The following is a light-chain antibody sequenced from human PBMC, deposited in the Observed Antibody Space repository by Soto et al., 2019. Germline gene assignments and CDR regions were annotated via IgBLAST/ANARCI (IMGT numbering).Light chain of an antibody. V-gene: IGKV1-39*01. CDR3: QQTDSTPIT. CDR1: QPISNN. CDR2: ASS. Sequence: DIQMTQSPSSLSASVGDRVTITCRASQPISNNLNWYQQRPGKPPNLLIYASSSVQRLVPPRFSGGGSWTEFTLTISILQPEDFAIYYCQQTDSTPITFGQGTQLEIK. J-gene: IGKJ5*01.